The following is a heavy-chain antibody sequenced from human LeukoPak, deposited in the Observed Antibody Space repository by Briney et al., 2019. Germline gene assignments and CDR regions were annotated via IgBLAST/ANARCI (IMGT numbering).Heavy chain of an antibody. Sequence: GGSLRLPCAASGFTFSSYGMHWVRQAPGKGLEWVAVISYDGSNKYYADSVKGRFTISRDNSKNTLYLQMNSLRAEDTAVYYCARFFASSSRFPFDYWGQGTLVTVSS. CDR2: ISYDGSNK. CDR1: GFTFSSYG. D-gene: IGHD6-13*01. V-gene: IGHV3-30*03. CDR3: ARFFASSSRFPFDY. J-gene: IGHJ4*02.